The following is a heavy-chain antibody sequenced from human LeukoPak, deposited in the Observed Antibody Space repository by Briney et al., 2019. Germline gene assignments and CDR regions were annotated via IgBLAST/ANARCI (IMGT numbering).Heavy chain of an antibody. V-gene: IGHV1-8*01. CDR1: GYTFTSYD. Sequence: ASVKVPCKASGYTFTSYDINWVRQATGQGLEWMGWMNPNSGNTGYAQKFQGRVTMTRNTSISTAYMELSSLRSEDTAVYYCARGYCSSTSYYYWYFDLWGRGTLVTVSS. CDR2: MNPNSGNT. CDR3: ARGYCSSTSYYYWYFDL. J-gene: IGHJ2*01. D-gene: IGHD2-2*01.